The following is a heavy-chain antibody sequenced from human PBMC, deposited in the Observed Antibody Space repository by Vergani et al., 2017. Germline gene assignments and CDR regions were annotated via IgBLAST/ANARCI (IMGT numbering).Heavy chain of an antibody. Sequence: QVQLVQSGAEVKKPGSSVKVSCKVSGGTFSTYAISWVRQAPGQGLEWMGVIIPILGTLNYAQKFQGRVTITADQYTNTAYMELSSLRSEDTAVYYCAREGFYDNIRGTYRPPSYYGMGVWGQGTKVTVAS. CDR3: AREGFYDNIRGTYRPPSYYGMGV. J-gene: IGHJ6*02. D-gene: IGHD3-16*02. CDR1: GGTFSTYA. CDR2: IIPILGTL. V-gene: IGHV1-69*12.